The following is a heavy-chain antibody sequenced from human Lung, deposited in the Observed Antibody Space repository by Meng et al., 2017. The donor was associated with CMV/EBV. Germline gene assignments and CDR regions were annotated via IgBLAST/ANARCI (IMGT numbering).Heavy chain of an antibody. D-gene: IGHD2-15*01. J-gene: IGHJ4*02. CDR2: MNPNSGDT. V-gene: IGHV1-8*01. Sequence: ASVXVSCKASGYTFTTYDINWVRQATGQGLEWMGWMNPNSGDTGYAQKFQGRVTMTRNTSISTAYMDLSSLRSDDTAVYYCARGPIDSVSNLGQGTLVTVSS. CDR1: GYTFTTYD. CDR3: ARGPIDSVSN.